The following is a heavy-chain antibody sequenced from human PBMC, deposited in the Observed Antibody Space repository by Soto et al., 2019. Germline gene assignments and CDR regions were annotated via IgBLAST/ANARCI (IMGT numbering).Heavy chain of an antibody. CDR1: GFTFSSYV. Sequence: EVQLLESGGGLVQPGGSLRLSCAASGFTFSSYVMSWVRQAPGKGLEWVSAISGSGGSTYYADSVKGRFTISRDNSKNTLYLQMNSLRAEDTAVYYCAKNIAARLNYYYYGMDVWGQGTTVTVSS. CDR2: ISGSGGST. D-gene: IGHD6-6*01. CDR3: AKNIAARLNYYYYGMDV. J-gene: IGHJ6*02. V-gene: IGHV3-23*01.